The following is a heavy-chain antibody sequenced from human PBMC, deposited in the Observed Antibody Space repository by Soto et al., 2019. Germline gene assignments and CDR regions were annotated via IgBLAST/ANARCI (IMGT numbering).Heavy chain of an antibody. V-gene: IGHV2-26*01. CDR3: ARIDVTSGEFDY. CDR1: GFSLSNARMG. D-gene: IGHD3-10*01. Sequence: QVTLKESGPVLVKPTETLTLTCTVSGFSLSNARMGVSWIRQPPGKALEWLAHIFSNDEKSYSTSLKSRLTISEDTSKSQVVLIMTSMDPVDTATYYWARIDVTSGEFDYWGQGTLVTVSS. CDR2: IFSNDEK. J-gene: IGHJ4*02.